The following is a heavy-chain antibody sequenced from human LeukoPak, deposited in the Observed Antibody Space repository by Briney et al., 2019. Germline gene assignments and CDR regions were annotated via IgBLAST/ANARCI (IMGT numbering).Heavy chain of an antibody. V-gene: IGHV4-4*07. CDR3: AREVSYYYDSSGYYSS. Sequence: SETLSLTCTVSGGSISSYYWSWIRQPAGKGLEWIGRIYTSGSTNYNPSLKSRVTMSVDTSKNQFSLKLSSVTAADTAVNYCAREVSYYYDSSGYYSSWGQGTLVTVSS. D-gene: IGHD3-22*01. CDR2: IYTSGST. CDR1: GGSISSYY. J-gene: IGHJ4*02.